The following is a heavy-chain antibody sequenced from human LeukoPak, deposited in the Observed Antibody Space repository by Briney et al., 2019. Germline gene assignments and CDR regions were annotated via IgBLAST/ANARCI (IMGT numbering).Heavy chain of an antibody. CDR1: GGPISSSSYY. CDR2: IYYSGST. CDR3: ARLDRISVVRGVISY. D-gene: IGHD3-10*01. J-gene: IGHJ4*02. Sequence: SETLSLTCTVSGGPISSSSYYWGWIRQPPGKGLEWIGSIYYSGSTYYNPSLKSRVTISVDTSKNQFSLRLSSVTAADTAVYYCARLDRISVVRGVISYWGQGALVTVSS. V-gene: IGHV4-39*01.